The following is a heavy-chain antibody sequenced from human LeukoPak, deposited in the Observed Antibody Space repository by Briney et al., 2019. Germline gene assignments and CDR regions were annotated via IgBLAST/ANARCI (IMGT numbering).Heavy chain of an antibody. CDR2: ISGSGSST. Sequence: PGGSLRLSCAASGFTFSSYAMSWVRQAPGKGLEWVSAISGSGSSTYYADSVKGRFTISRDNSKNTLYLQMNSLRAEDTALYYCARDLGIRVAGPFFDYWGQGTLVTVSS. V-gene: IGHV3-23*01. CDR1: GFTFSSYA. CDR3: ARDLGIRVAGPFFDY. D-gene: IGHD6-19*01. J-gene: IGHJ4*02.